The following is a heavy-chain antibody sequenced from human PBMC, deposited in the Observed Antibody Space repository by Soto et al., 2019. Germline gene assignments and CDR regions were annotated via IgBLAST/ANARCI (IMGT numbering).Heavy chain of an antibody. CDR1: GLRFRNYK. D-gene: IGHD2-8*01. CDR2: INTDGSIT. V-gene: IGHV3-74*01. J-gene: IGHJ4*02. Sequence: GGSLRLSCAASGLRFRNYKMHWVRQAPGKGLVWVSRINTDGSITDYADSVKGRFTVSRDNAKNTMYLQMNSLTADDTAVYYCARDTNGLHYWGQGTLVTVSS. CDR3: ARDTNGLHY.